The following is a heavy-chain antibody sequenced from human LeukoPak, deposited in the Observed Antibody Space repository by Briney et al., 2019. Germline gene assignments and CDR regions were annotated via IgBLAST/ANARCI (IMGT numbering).Heavy chain of an antibody. CDR3: ARDGDYGTFAFDI. D-gene: IGHD4-17*01. J-gene: IGHJ3*02. Sequence: SQTMSLTCTVSGGSISSGDYYWSWIRQPPGKSLEWIGYIYYSGSTYYNPSLKSRVTISVDTSKNQFSLKLSSVTAADTAVYYCARDGDYGTFAFDIWGQGTMVTVSS. CDR1: GGSISSGDYY. V-gene: IGHV4-30-4*08. CDR2: IYYSGST.